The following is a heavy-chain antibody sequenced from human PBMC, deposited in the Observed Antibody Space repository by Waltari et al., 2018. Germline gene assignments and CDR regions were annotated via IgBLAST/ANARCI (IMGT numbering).Heavy chain of an antibody. Sequence: EVQLVESGGGLVQPGGSLRLSCEASGFTYSLYWMHWVRQAPGKGLEGVSRRNSDGGGISYADSVKGRFTISKDNARNTVYLQMNSLRADDTAIYYCARGARRTTQTTGWWYFDLWGRGTLVTVSS. V-gene: IGHV3-74*01. D-gene: IGHD4-17*01. CDR3: ARGARRTTQTTGWWYFDL. J-gene: IGHJ2*01. CDR2: RNSDGGGI. CDR1: GFTYSLYW.